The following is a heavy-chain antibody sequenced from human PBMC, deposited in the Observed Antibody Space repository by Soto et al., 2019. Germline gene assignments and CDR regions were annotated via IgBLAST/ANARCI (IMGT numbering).Heavy chain of an antibody. V-gene: IGHV3-64*01. J-gene: IGHJ3*02. D-gene: IGHD3-9*01. CDR1: GFTFSSYA. Sequence: PGGSLRLSCAASGFTFSSYAMHWVRQAPGKGLEYVSAISSNGGSTYYANSVKGRFTISRDNSKNTLYLQMGSLRAEDMAVYYCARPSSFDWQIPFDAFDIWGQGTMVTVSS. CDR2: ISSNGGST. CDR3: ARPSSFDWQIPFDAFDI.